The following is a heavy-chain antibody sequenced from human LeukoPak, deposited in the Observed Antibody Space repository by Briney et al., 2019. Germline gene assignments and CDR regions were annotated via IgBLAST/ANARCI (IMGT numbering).Heavy chain of an antibody. D-gene: IGHD3-10*01. Sequence: GGSLRLSCAASGFTFDDYAMHWVRQAPGKGLEWVSGISWNSGSIGYADSVKGRFTISRDNAKNSLYLQMDSLRAEDTALYYCAKDIFTMVRGVVDYWGQGTLVTVSS. CDR2: ISWNSGSI. CDR1: GFTFDDYA. J-gene: IGHJ4*02. CDR3: AKDIFTMVRGVVDY. V-gene: IGHV3-9*01.